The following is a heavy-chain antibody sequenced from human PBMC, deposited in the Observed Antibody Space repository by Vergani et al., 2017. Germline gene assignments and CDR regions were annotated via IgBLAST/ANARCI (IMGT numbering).Heavy chain of an antibody. CDR3: ARRRDYYDSSGYYLGNAFDI. D-gene: IGHD3-22*01. J-gene: IGHJ3*02. CDR1: GGSISSSSYY. V-gene: IGHV4-39*01. CDR2: IYYSWST. Sequence: QLQLQESGPGLVKPSETLSLTCTVSGGSISSSSYYWGWIRQPPGKGLEWIGSIYYSWSTYYNPSLKSRVTISVDTSKNQFSLKRSSVTAADTAVSYCARRRDYYDSSGYYLGNAFDIWGQGTMVTVSS.